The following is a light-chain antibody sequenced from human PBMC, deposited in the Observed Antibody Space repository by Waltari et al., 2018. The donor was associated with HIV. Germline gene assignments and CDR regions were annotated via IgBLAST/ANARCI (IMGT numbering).Light chain of an antibody. V-gene: IGLV2-14*01. CDR2: EVF. CDR1: TSDFGLYNF. J-gene: IGLJ2*01. Sequence: QSTLTQPASVSGSPGQSITISCTGSTSDFGLYNFISWYQQHPGGVPKVIIYEVFSLPSGIFRRFSGSRSANSASLTISWLQPEDEADYYCASFTSNYTLIFGGGTKVTVL. CDR3: ASFTSNYTLI.